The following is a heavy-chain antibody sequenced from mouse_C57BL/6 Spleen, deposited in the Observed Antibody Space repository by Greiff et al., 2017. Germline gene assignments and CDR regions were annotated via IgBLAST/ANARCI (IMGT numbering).Heavy chain of an antibody. J-gene: IGHJ1*03. Sequence: EVQLVESGGGLVKPGGSLKLSCAASGFTFSDYGMHWVRQAPEKGLEWVAYISSGSSTIYYADTVKGRFTISRDNAKNTLFLQMTSLRSEDTAMYYCARLGYYGSSRYFDVWGTGTTGTVSS. CDR2: ISSGSSTI. V-gene: IGHV5-17*01. CDR1: GFTFSDYG. CDR3: ARLGYYGSSRYFDV. D-gene: IGHD1-1*01.